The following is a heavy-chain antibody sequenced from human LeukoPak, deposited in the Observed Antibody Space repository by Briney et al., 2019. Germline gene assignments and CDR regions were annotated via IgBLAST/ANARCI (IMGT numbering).Heavy chain of an antibody. CDR2: IWYDGSNK. CDR3: ARVGYYASGPFSYFDY. Sequence: GGSLRLSCAASGFTFSSYGMHWVRQAPGKGLEWVAVIWYDGSNKYYADSVKGRFTISRDNSKNTLYLQMNSLRAEDTAVYYCARVGYYASGPFSYFDYWGQGTLVTVSS. D-gene: IGHD3-10*01. V-gene: IGHV3-33*01. CDR1: GFTFSSYG. J-gene: IGHJ4*02.